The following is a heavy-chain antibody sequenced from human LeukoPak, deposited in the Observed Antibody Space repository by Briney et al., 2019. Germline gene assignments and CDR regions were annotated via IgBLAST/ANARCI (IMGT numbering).Heavy chain of an antibody. CDR3: ARLTTVTGAYYYYYGMDV. CDR1: GGSISSYY. Sequence: SETLSLTCTVSGGSISSYYWSWIRQPPGKGLEWIGYIYYSGSTNYNPSLKSRVTISVDTSKNQFSLKLSSETAADTAVYYCARLTTVTGAYYYYYGMDVWGQGTTVTVSS. D-gene: IGHD4-17*01. CDR2: IYYSGST. V-gene: IGHV4-59*08. J-gene: IGHJ6*02.